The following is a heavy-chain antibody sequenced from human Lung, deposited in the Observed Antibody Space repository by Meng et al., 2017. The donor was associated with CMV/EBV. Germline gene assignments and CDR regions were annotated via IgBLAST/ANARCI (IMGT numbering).Heavy chain of an antibody. CDR1: GYTFTGYY. CDR2: INPNSGGT. Sequence: ASLXVSXKASGYTFTGYYIHWVRQAPGQGLEWMGWINPNSGGTNYEQKFQGRVTMTRDTSISTAYMELSRLRSDDTAVYYCARGMGSGSTSCQPYYYYGMDVWGQGTTVTVSS. J-gene: IGHJ6*02. V-gene: IGHV1-2*02. D-gene: IGHD2-2*01. CDR3: ARGMGSGSTSCQPYYYYGMDV.